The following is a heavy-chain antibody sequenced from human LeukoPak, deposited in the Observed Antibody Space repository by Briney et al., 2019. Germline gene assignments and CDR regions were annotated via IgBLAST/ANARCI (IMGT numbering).Heavy chain of an antibody. V-gene: IGHV1-69*04. Sequence: SVRVSCKASGGTFSSYAISWVRQAPGQGLEWMGRIIPILGIANYAQKFQGRVTITADKSTSTAYMELSSLRSEDTAVYYCASLAGELNYYYYGMDVWGQGTTVTVSS. J-gene: IGHJ6*02. CDR1: GGTFSSYA. CDR2: IIPILGIA. CDR3: ASLAGELNYYYYGMDV. D-gene: IGHD3-10*01.